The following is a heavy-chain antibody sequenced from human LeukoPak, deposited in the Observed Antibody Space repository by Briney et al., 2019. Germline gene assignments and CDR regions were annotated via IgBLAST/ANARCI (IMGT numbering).Heavy chain of an antibody. Sequence: ASVTVSCKASGYTFTNYHIHWVRQAPGQGLEWVGLINPGEGTTIHAQKFQGRVTMTRATSTTSVYMELSSLRSEDTAVYYCARGTYCGGDCNSLGANYYFDFWGQGSLVTVSS. V-gene: IGHV1-46*01. D-gene: IGHD2-21*02. CDR1: GYTFTNYH. J-gene: IGHJ4*02. CDR3: ARGTYCGGDCNSLGANYYFDF. CDR2: INPGEGTT.